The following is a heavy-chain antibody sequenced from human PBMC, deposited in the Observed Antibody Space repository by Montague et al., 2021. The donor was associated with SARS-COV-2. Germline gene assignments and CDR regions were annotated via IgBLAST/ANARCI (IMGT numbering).Heavy chain of an antibody. CDR3: GRGMIRGVTTPFDY. V-gene: IGHV4-39*02. J-gene: IGHJ4*02. CDR2: IYYSGTT. CDR1: SGSIISSGYY. Sequence: SETLSLTCSVSSGSIISSGYYWGWIRQPPGKELEWIGNIYYSGTTYYNPSLQSRGTISVDTSKNHLSLRLSSVTAADTAVYFCGRGMIRGVTTPFDYWGQGSQVTVSS. D-gene: IGHD3-10*01.